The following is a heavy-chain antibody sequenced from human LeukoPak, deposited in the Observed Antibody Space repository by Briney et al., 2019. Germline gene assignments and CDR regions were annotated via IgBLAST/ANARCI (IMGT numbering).Heavy chain of an antibody. CDR2: ISSSSSYI. J-gene: IGHJ4*02. CDR1: GFTFSSYS. CDR3: ATDVSAPAPSSRKIDY. Sequence: PGGSLRLSCAASGFTFSSYSMNWVRQAPGKGLEWVSSISSSSSYIYYADSVKGRFTISRDNGKNSLYLQMNRLRAEATAVYYCATDVSAPAPSSRKIDYWGQGTLVTVSS. D-gene: IGHD6-13*01. V-gene: IGHV3-21*01.